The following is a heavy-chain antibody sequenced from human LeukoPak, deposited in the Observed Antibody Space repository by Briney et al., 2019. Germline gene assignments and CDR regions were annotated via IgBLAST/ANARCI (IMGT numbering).Heavy chain of an antibody. Sequence: PGGSLRLSCAASGFTFSNAWMSWVRQAPGKGLEWVGRIKSKTDGGTTDYAAPVKGRFTISRDDSKNTLYLQMNSLRAEDTAMYYCARGRYSGTTYYFDYWGQGTLVTASS. D-gene: IGHD5-12*01. CDR1: GFTFSNAW. J-gene: IGHJ4*02. V-gene: IGHV3-15*01. CDR2: IKSKTDGGTT. CDR3: ARGRYSGTTYYFDY.